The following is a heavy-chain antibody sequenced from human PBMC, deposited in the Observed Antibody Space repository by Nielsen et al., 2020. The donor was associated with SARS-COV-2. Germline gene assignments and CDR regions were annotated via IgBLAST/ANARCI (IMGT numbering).Heavy chain of an antibody. Sequence: WILQPPGKGLVWVSRINSDGSSTSYADSVKGRFTISRDNAKNTLYLQMNSLRAEDTAVYYCARIAVAGTPMYWGQGTLVTVSS. J-gene: IGHJ4*02. V-gene: IGHV3-74*01. D-gene: IGHD6-19*01. CDR3: ARIAVAGTPMY. CDR2: INSDGSST.